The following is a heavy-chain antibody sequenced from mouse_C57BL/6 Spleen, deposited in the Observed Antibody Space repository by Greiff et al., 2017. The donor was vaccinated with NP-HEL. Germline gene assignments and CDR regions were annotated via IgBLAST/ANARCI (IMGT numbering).Heavy chain of an antibody. CDR2: IDPSDSYT. CDR1: GYTFTSYW. J-gene: IGHJ3*01. V-gene: IGHV1-50*01. CDR3: ARGSPRAY. Sequence: QVQLQQPGAELVKPGASVKLSCKASGYTFTSYWMQWVKQRPGQGLEWIGEIDPSDSYTNYNQKFKGKATLTVDTSSSTAYMQLSSLTSEDSAVYYCARGSPRAYWGQGTLVTVSA.